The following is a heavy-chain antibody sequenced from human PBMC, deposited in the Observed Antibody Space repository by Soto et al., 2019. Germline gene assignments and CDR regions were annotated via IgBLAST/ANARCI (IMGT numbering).Heavy chain of an antibody. D-gene: IGHD3-16*01. CDR2: INQDGSQR. Sequence: GGSLRLSCAGSGFNFRDYWMNWVRQAPGKGLEWVANINQDGSQRYYVDSVRGRFTISRDNAKNSLYLEMNSLSAEDTAVYYCGKYTWAEGYWGQGTLVTVSS. J-gene: IGHJ4*02. CDR1: GFNFRDYW. CDR3: GKYTWAEGY. V-gene: IGHV3-7*01.